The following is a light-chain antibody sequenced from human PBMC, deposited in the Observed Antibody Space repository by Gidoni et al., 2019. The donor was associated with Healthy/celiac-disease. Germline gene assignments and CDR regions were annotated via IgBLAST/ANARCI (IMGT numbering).Light chain of an antibody. CDR2: GKN. Sequence: SSELTQDPAVSVALGQTVRITCQGDSLRSYYASWYQQKPGQAPVLVIYGKNNWPSGIPDRFSGSSSGNTASLTITGAQAEDEADYYCNSRDSSGNHLSVFGTGTKVTVL. CDR1: SLRSYY. V-gene: IGLV3-19*01. J-gene: IGLJ1*01. CDR3: NSRDSSGNHLSV.